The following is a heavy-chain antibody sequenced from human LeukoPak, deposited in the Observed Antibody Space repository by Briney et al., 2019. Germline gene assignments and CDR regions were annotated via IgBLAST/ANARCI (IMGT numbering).Heavy chain of an antibody. CDR2: ISTSGNT. CDR1: GGSISSGFYY. V-gene: IGHV4-61*02. Sequence: SETLSLLCSVSGGSISSGFYYWTWIRQPAGKGLEWIGRISTSGNTFYNPSLKSRVAISVVTSQNQYSLNVRYVTAADTAVYYCARDLSLAVVVPATFDPWGQGTLVIVSS. J-gene: IGHJ5*02. D-gene: IGHD2-2*01. CDR3: ARDLSLAVVVPATFDP.